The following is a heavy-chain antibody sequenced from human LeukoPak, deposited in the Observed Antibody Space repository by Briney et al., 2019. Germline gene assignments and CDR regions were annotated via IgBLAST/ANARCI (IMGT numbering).Heavy chain of an antibody. J-gene: IGHJ6*02. Sequence: ASVKVSCKASGYTFTSYDINWVRQATGQGLEWMGWMNPNSGNTGYAQKFQGRVTMTRNTSISTAYMELSSLRSEDTAVYYCARGHGYSSSWAQYYYYGMDVWGQGTTVTLSS. CDR2: MNPNSGNT. CDR1: GYTFTSYD. CDR3: ARGHGYSSSWAQYYYYGMDV. V-gene: IGHV1-8*01. D-gene: IGHD6-13*01.